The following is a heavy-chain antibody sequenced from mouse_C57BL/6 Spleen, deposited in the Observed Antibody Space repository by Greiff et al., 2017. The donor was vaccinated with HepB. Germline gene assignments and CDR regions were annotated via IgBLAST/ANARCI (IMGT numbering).Heavy chain of an antibody. J-gene: IGHJ4*01. CDR1: GYSITSGYD. V-gene: IGHV3-1*01. CDR3: ARGGCGGAMDY. CDR2: ISYSGST. Sequence: EVKLLESGPGMVKPSQSLSLTCTVTGYSITSGYDWHWIRHFPGNKLEWMGYISYSGSTTYNPSLKSRISITHDTSKNHFFLKLNSVTTEDTATYYCARGGCGGAMDYWGQGTSVTVSS. D-gene: IGHD1-1*02.